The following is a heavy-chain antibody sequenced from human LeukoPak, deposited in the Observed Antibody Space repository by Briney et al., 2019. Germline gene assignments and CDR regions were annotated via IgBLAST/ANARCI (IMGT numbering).Heavy chain of an antibody. J-gene: IGHJ4*02. CDR3: ARASFQRWLQLGGD. CDR1: GFIFTSNR. D-gene: IGHD5-24*01. Sequence: GGSLRLSCAASGFIFTSNRMNWVRQAPGKGLEWVSYISSSSSTIYYADSVKGRFTISRDNAKNSLYLQMNSLRDEDTAVYYCARASFQRWLQLGGDWGQGALVTVSS. CDR2: ISSSSSTI. V-gene: IGHV3-48*02.